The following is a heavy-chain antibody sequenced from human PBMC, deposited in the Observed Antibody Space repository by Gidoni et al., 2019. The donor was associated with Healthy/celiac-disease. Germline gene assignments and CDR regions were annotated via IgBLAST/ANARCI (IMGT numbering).Heavy chain of an antibody. D-gene: IGHD6-13*01. J-gene: IGHJ4*02. V-gene: IGHV3-30-3*01. CDR2: ISYDGSNK. CDR3: ARDRTIAAAPQYYFDY. CDR1: GFTFSCYA. Sequence: QVQLVESGGGVVQPGRSLRLSCSASGFTFSCYAMHWVRQAPGKGLEWVAVISYDGSNKYYADSVKGRFTISRDNSKNTLYLQMNSLRAEDTAVYYCARDRTIAAAPQYYFDYWGQGTLVTVSS.